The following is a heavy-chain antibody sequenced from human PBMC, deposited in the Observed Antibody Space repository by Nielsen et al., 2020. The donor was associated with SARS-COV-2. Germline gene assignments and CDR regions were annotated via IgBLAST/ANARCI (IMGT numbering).Heavy chain of an antibody. CDR3: ARVDPSYYDCWSGYYWTYFDY. Sequence: WVRQAPGQGLEWMGWISAYNGNTNYAQKLQGRVTMTTDTSTSTAYMELRSLRSDDTAVYYCARVDPSYYDCWSGYYWTYFDYWGQGTLVTVSS. V-gene: IGHV1-18*01. CDR2: ISAYNGNT. D-gene: IGHD3-3*01. J-gene: IGHJ4*02.